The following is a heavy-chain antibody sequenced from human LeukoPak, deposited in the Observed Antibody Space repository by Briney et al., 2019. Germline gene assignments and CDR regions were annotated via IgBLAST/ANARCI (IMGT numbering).Heavy chain of an antibody. V-gene: IGHV3-33*01. CDR2: IWYDGGNK. Sequence: PGGSLRLSCEASGFTFSSYGMHWVRQAPGKGLEWVAVIWYDGGNKYYGDSVKGRFTISRDNSKNTLYLQMNSLRAADTAVYYCARGQYCTTTSCYSDYYYYYGMDVWGQGTTVTVSS. D-gene: IGHD2-2*01. J-gene: IGHJ6*02. CDR1: GFTFSSYG. CDR3: ARGQYCTTTSCYSDYYYYYGMDV.